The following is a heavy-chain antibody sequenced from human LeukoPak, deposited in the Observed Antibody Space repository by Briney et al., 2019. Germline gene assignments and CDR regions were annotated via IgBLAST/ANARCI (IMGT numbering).Heavy chain of an antibody. J-gene: IGHJ2*01. D-gene: IGHD4-23*01. CDR3: ARFTTVVPAFWYFDL. V-gene: IGHV4-59*08. Sequence: SETLSLTCTVSGSSISNYYWSWIRQPPGKGLEWIGYIFYSGSKKYNTSLKSRVTISLDKSKNQSSLPLRSVTAADTAVYHCARFTTVVPAFWYFDLWGRGTLVTVSS. CDR1: GSSISNYY. CDR2: IFYSGSK.